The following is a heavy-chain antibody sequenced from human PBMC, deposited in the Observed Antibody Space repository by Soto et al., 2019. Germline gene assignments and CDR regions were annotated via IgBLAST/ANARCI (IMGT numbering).Heavy chain of an antibody. CDR2: INAGNGNT. V-gene: IGHV1-3*01. Sequence: ASVKVSCKASGYTFTSYAMHWVRQAPGQRLEWMGWINAGNGNTKYSQKLQGRVTMTTDTSTSTAYMELRSLRSDDTAVYYCARVPAPWNYDSSGSWKYYFDYWGQGTLVTVSS. D-gene: IGHD3-22*01. J-gene: IGHJ4*02. CDR1: GYTFTSYA. CDR3: ARVPAPWNYDSSGSWKYYFDY.